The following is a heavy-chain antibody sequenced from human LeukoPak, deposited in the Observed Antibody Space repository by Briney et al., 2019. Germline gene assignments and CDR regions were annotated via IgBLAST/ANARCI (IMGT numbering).Heavy chain of an antibody. CDR2: IYHSGST. J-gene: IGHJ4*02. D-gene: IGHD3-3*01. CDR3: ASAPYYDFWSGYYNARMDY. V-gene: IGHV4-38-2*02. CDR1: GYSISSGYY. Sequence: PSETLSLTCTVSGYSISSGYYWGWIRQPPGQGLEWIGSIYHSGSTYYNPSLKSRVTISVDTSKNQFSLKLSSVTAADTAVYYCASAPYYDFWSGYYNARMDYWGQGTLVTVSS.